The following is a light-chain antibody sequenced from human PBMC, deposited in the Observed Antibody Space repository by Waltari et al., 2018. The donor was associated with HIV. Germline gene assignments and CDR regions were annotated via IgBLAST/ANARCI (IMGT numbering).Light chain of an antibody. CDR2: CAS. Sequence: EIVMTQSPATLSVSAGESVTLSCRASQSVSINVAWYQQRPGQGPRLLIYCASTRATNVPARFSGGGSGTEFTLSISSLQSEDFAVYYCQQYHNWPPYTFGQGTKLELK. CDR1: QSVSIN. J-gene: IGKJ2*01. V-gene: IGKV3-15*01. CDR3: QQYHNWPPYT.